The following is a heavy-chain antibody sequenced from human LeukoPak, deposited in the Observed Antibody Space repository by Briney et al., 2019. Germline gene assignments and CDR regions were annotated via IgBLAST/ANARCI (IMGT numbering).Heavy chain of an antibody. Sequence: SETLSLTCAVSGGSVSSITWWTWVRQPPGKGLEWIGEIYSGGNTKYNVSFWGRLTLSVDKSKNQLSLTLTSVTAADTAMYYCARVQDTYYYDSSGYSTEPFFDYWGQGTLVTVSS. V-gene: IGHV4-4*02. CDR1: GGSVSSITW. J-gene: IGHJ4*02. D-gene: IGHD3-22*01. CDR3: ARVQDTYYYDSSGYSTEPFFDY. CDR2: IYSGGNT.